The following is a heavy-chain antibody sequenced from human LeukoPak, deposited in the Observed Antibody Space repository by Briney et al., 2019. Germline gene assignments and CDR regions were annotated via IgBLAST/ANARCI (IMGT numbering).Heavy chain of an antibody. CDR2: ITNNGATT. J-gene: IGHJ4*02. D-gene: IGHD3-10*01. V-gene: IGHV3-23*01. CDR1: GFTFSSNS. Sequence: GGSLRLPCEASGFTFSSNSMNGARQARGRGLEGVSVITNNGATTYYADSVKGRFTISRDNSQNMLYLQMTSLRAEDTAVYYCAKDWGYGSGTYYPHWGQGTLVTVSS. CDR3: AKDWGYGSGTYYPH.